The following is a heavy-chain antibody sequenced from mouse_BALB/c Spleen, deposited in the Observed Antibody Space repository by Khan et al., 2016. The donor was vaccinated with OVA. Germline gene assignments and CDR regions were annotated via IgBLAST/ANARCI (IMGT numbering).Heavy chain of an antibody. CDR2: INTYTGEP. V-gene: IGHV9-3-1*01. J-gene: IGHJ1*01. CDR1: GYTFTNYG. CDR3: ASGDYCYIDV. D-gene: IGHD2-13*01. Sequence: QIQLVQSGPELKKPGETVKISCKASGYTFTNYGMNWVKQAPGKGLKWMGWINTYTGEPTYADDFKGRFAFSLETSASTAYLQINNLKNEDTATYFCASGDYCYIDVWGAGTTVTVSS.